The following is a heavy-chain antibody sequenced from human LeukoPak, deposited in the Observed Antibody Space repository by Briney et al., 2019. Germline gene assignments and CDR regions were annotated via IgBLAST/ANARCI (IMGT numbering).Heavy chain of an antibody. CDR3: ARTTGSGSRRMDY. J-gene: IGHJ4*02. CDR1: GGSISSYY. D-gene: IGHD3-10*01. Sequence: PSETLSLTCTVSGGSISSYYWSWIRQPPGKGLEWIGYIYYSGSTNYNPSLKSRVTISVDTSKNQFSLKLSSVTAADTAVYYCARTTGSGSRRMDYWGQGTLVTVSS. V-gene: IGHV4-59*01. CDR2: IYYSGST.